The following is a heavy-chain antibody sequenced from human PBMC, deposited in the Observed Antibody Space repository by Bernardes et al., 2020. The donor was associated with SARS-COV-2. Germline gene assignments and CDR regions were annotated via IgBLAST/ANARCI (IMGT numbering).Heavy chain of an antibody. CDR3: TRLAWAAVAGTDDY. Sequence: GGSLRLSCAASGFTFSGSAMHWVRQASGKGLEWVGRIRSKANSYATAYAASVKGRFTISRDDSKNTAYLQMNSLKTEDTAVYYCTRLAWAAVAGTDDYWGQGTLVTVSS. D-gene: IGHD6-19*01. J-gene: IGHJ4*02. V-gene: IGHV3-73*01. CDR2: IRSKANSYAT. CDR1: GFTFSGSA.